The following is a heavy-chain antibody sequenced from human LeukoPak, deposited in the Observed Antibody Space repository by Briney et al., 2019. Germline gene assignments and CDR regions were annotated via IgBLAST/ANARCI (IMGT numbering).Heavy chain of an antibody. D-gene: IGHD5-12*01. CDR1: GYTFTSYG. CDR2: ISAYNGNT. Sequence: GASVKVSCMASGYTFTSYGISCVRQAPGQGLEWMGWISAYNGNTNYAQKLQGRVTMTKDTSTSTAYMELRSLRSDDTAVYYCARDRWMAVRSRPGDWGQGTLVTVSS. V-gene: IGHV1-18*01. CDR3: ARDRWMAVRSRPGD. J-gene: IGHJ4*02.